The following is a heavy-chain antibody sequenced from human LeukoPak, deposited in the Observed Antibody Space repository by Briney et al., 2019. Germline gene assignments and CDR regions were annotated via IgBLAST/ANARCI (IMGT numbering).Heavy chain of an antibody. Sequence: SETLSLTCTVSGGSISSYYWSWIRQPPGKGLEWIGYIYYSGSTNYNPSLKSRVTISVDTSKNQLSLKLSSVTAADTAVYYCARTNVDTAMHFDYWGQGTLVTVSS. CDR3: ARTNVDTAMHFDY. J-gene: IGHJ4*02. CDR1: GGSISSYY. D-gene: IGHD5-18*01. CDR2: IYYSGST. V-gene: IGHV4-59*01.